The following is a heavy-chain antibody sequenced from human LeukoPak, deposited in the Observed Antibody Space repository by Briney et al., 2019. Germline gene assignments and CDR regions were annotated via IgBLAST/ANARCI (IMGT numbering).Heavy chain of an antibody. CDR1: GDSVSSNSAA. Sequence: SQTLSLTCAISGDSVSSNSAAWNWIRQSPSRGLEWLGRTYYRSKWYTDYAVSVKGQISINPDTSKNQFSLQLNSVAPEDTAVYYCARWIHSLGYFDLWGRGTLVTVSS. V-gene: IGHV6-1*01. J-gene: IGHJ2*01. CDR3: ARWIHSLGYFDL. D-gene: IGHD2-2*03. CDR2: TYYRSKWYT.